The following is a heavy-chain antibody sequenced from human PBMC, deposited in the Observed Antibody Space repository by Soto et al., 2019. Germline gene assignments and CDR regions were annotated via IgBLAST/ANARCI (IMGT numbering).Heavy chain of an antibody. CDR1: GFTFSTYS. CDR3: AREEDYYDGSGYYSVSYFQH. Sequence: QPGGSLRLSCAASGFTFSTYSMNWVRQAPGKGLEWLSYISDSSSTIYYADSVKGRFTISRDNAKNSLYLQMNSLRAEDTAVYYCAREEDYYDGSGYYSVSYFQHWGQGTLVTVSS. V-gene: IGHV3-48*01. J-gene: IGHJ1*01. CDR2: ISDSSSTI. D-gene: IGHD3-22*01.